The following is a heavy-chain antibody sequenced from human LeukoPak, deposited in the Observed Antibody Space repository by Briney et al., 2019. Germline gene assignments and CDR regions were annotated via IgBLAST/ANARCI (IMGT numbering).Heavy chain of an antibody. CDR2: IGTAGDT. D-gene: IGHD6-19*01. J-gene: IGHJ4*02. CDR3: ARGGGSGWIDY. CDR1: GFTFNSYD. Sequence: GGSLRLSCAASGFTFNSYDMYWVRQVTGKGLEWVSAIGTAGDTYYPGSVKGRFTISREKAKSSLYLQMNSLRVGDTAVYYCARGGGSGWIDYWGQGTLVTVSS. V-gene: IGHV3-13*04.